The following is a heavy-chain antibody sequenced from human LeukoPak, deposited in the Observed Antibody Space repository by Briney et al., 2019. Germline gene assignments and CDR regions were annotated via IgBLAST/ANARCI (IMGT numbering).Heavy chain of an antibody. CDR2: TYYRSKWYN. Sequence: SQTLSLTCAISGDSVSSNSAAWNWIRQSPSRGLEWLGRTYYRSKWYNEYAVSVKGRITINPDTSKNQFSLQLNSVTPEDTAVYYCATGNGVNYGTYYFDYWGQGTLVTVSS. J-gene: IGHJ4*02. CDR3: ATGNGVNYGTYYFDY. V-gene: IGHV6-1*01. D-gene: IGHD1-14*01. CDR1: GDSVSSNSAA.